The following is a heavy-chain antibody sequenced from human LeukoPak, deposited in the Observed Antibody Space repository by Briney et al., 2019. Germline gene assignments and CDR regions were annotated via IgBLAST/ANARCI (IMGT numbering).Heavy chain of an antibody. V-gene: IGHV4-30-2*01. CDR2: IYHSGST. Sequence: TSETLSLTCTVSGGSISSGGYYWSWIRQPPGKGLEWIGYIYHSGSTYYNPSLKSRVTISVDRSKNQFSLKLSSVTAADTAVYYCARDKAIVVVVAATRNVYGGADYWGQGTLVTVSS. J-gene: IGHJ4*02. CDR3: ARDKAIVVVVAATRNVYGGADY. CDR1: GGSISSGGYY. D-gene: IGHD2-15*01.